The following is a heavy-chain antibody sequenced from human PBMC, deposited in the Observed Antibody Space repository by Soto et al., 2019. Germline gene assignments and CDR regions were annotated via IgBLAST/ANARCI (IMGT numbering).Heavy chain of an antibody. Sequence: LSLTCTVSSGSVSSCGYYWSCIRQHPGKGLEWIGYIYYSGSTYYNPSLKSRVTISVDTSKNQFSLKLSSVTAADTAVYYCARDVDYYDSSGYYPDAFDIWGQGTMVT. CDR2: IYYSGST. CDR1: SGSVSSCGYY. V-gene: IGHV4-31*03. J-gene: IGHJ3*02. D-gene: IGHD3-22*01. CDR3: ARDVDYYDSSGYYPDAFDI.